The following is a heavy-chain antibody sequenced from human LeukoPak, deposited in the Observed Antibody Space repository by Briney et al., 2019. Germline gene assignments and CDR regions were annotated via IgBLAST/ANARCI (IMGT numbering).Heavy chain of an antibody. J-gene: IGHJ3*02. CDR3: ARANSYDILTGYYKGFAFDI. Sequence: PSETLSLTCTVSGGSISSSSYYWGWIRQPPGKGLEWNGSIYYSGSTYYNPSLKSRVTISVDTSKNQFSLKLSSVTAADTAVYYCARANSYDILTGYYKGFAFDIWGQGTMVTVSS. CDR2: IYYSGST. CDR1: GGSISSSSYY. V-gene: IGHV4-39*07. D-gene: IGHD3-9*01.